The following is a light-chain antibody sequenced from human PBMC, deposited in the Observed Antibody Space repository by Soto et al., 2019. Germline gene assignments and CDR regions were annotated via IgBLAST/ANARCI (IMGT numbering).Light chain of an antibody. J-gene: IGLJ1*01. CDR2: EVS. CDR1: SSDVGGYNY. V-gene: IGLV2-8*01. Sequence: QSALTQPPSASGSPGQSVTISCTGTSSDVGGYNYVSWYQHHPGKAPKLMISEVSKRPSGVPDRFSGPKSGNTASLTVSGLQAEDEADYYCSSYAGSNTYVFGTGTKLTVL. CDR3: SSYAGSNTYV.